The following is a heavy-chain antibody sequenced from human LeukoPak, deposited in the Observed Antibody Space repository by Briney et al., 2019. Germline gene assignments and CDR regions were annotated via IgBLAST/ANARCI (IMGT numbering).Heavy chain of an antibody. CDR1: GGTFSTYA. Sequence: GSSVNLSCTASGGTFSTYAISWVRQAPGQGLEWVGRIVPILGTANYAQNFQGRVTITSDRPTTTAYMDLSSLRSEDTAVYYCVRAAGGGPVDYWGQGTLVTVSS. J-gene: IGHJ4*02. D-gene: IGHD6-13*01. V-gene: IGHV1-69*04. CDR2: IVPILGTA. CDR3: VRAAGGGPVDY.